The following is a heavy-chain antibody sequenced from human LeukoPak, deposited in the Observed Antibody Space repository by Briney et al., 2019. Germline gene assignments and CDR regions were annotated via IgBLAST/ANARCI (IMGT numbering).Heavy chain of an antibody. CDR2: IYSRGST. V-gene: IGHV4-59*10. D-gene: IGHD6-13*01. Sequence: SETLFLTCAVYGGSFSGYYWTWIRQPAGKGLECIGRIYSRGSTNYNPSLTSRVTISLDMSKNQFSLNLSSVTAADTAVYYCARGFSSGWFDRAYFEYWGQGILVTVSS. CDR3: ARGFSSGWFDRAYFEY. CDR1: GGSFSGYY. J-gene: IGHJ4*02.